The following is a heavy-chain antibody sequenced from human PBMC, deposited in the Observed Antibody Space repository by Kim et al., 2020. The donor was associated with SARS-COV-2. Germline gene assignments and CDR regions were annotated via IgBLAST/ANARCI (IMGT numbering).Heavy chain of an antibody. V-gene: IGHV3-23*01. D-gene: IGHD1-26*01. CDR1: GFTFNTYA. Sequence: GGSLRLSCAASGFTFNTYAMDWVRQAPGKGLEWVSGITYTGDTYYADSVKGRFTISRDNSKNMLYLELSSVRVADTAVYFCAKPRGTYAWGQGTLVRFSS. CDR3: AKPRGTYA. J-gene: IGHJ5*02. CDR2: ITYTGDT.